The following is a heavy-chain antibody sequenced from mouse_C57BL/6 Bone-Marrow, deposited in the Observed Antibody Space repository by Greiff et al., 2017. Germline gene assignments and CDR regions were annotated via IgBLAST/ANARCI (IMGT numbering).Heavy chain of an antibody. D-gene: IGHD2-5*01. J-gene: IGHJ4*01. Sequence: QVQLQQSGAELVKPGASVKISCKASGYAFSSYWMNWVKQRPGKGLEWIGQISPGDGDPNYNGKFKGKATLTADKSSSAAYMQLSGLTSEDSAVYFCARQWLYSILLYYYAMDYWGQGTSVTVSS. CDR1: GYAFSSYW. CDR3: ARQWLYSILLYYYAMDY. V-gene: IGHV1-80*01. CDR2: ISPGDGDP.